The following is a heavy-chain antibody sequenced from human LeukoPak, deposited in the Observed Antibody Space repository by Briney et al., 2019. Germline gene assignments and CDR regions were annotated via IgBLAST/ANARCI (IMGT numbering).Heavy chain of an antibody. J-gene: IGHJ6*03. CDR3: ARPKRDYGDYYYMDV. V-gene: IGHV3-30*03. CDR1: GFTFSIYG. Sequence: ETGGSLRLSCAASGFTFSIYGMHWVRQAPGKGLEWVALISNGGTIQSYADSVKGRFAISRDNSKNTLYLQMNSLRAEDTAVYYCARPKRDYGDYYYMDVWGKGTTVTISS. CDR2: ISNGGTIQ. D-gene: IGHD3-16*01.